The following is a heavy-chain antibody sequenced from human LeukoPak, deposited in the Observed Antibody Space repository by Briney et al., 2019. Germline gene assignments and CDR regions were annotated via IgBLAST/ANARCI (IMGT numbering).Heavy chain of an antibody. V-gene: IGHV3-21*01. J-gene: IGHJ6*02. CDR1: GFIFTNYF. CDR2: ISSSSSYI. D-gene: IGHD2-2*01. Sequence: GGSLRLSCAASGFIFTNYFMSWVRQAPGKGLEWVSSISSSSSYIYYADSVKGRFTISRDNAKNSLYLQMNSLRAEDTAVYYCARGPRYCSSTSCPPSYGMDVWGQGTTVTVSS. CDR3: ARGPRYCSSTSCPPSYGMDV.